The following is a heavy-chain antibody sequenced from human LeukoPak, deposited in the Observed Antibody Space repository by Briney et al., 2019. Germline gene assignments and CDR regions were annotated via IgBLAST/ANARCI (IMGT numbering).Heavy chain of an antibody. CDR3: AREAKGSVAAAGAYYYYYMDV. V-gene: IGHV3-7*01. J-gene: IGHJ6*03. D-gene: IGHD6-13*01. Sequence: GGSLRLSCAASGFTFSSYWMSWVRQAPGKGLEWVANIKQDGSEKYYVDSVKGRFTISRDNAKNSLYLQMNSLRAEDTAVYYCAREAKGSVAAAGAYYYYYMDVWGKGTTVTVSS. CDR1: GFTFSSYW. CDR2: IKQDGSEK.